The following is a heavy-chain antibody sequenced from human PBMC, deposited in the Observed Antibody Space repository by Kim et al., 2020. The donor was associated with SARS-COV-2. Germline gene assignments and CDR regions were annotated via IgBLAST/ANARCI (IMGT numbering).Heavy chain of an antibody. CDR1: GYTFTSYD. J-gene: IGHJ6*03. CDR2: MNPNSGNT. Sequence: ASVKVSCKASGYTFTSYDINWVRQATGQGLEWMGWMNPNSGNTGYALKFQGRVTMTRNTSISTAYMELSSLRSEDTAVYYCARVKDTAMENYMDVWGKGTTVTVSS. V-gene: IGHV1-8*01. CDR3: ARVKDTAMENYMDV. D-gene: IGHD5-18*01.